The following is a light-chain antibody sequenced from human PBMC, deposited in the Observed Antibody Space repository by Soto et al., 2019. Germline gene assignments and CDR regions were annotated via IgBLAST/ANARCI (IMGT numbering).Light chain of an antibody. Sequence: EIVLTQSPGTLSLSPWERATLSCRASQSVSSSYLAWYQQKPGQAPRLLIYGASSRATGIPDRFSGSGSGTDFTLTISRLVPEDFAVYYCQQYGSSPRFTFGPGTKVDIK. CDR2: GAS. CDR3: QQYGSSPRFT. J-gene: IGKJ3*01. V-gene: IGKV3-20*01. CDR1: QSVSSSY.